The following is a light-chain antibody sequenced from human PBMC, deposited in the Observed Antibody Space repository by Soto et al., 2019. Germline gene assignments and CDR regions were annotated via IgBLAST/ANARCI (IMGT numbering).Light chain of an antibody. CDR2: GAS. V-gene: IGKV3D-15*01. J-gene: IGKJ4*01. Sequence: EVVMTQSPATLSVSPGERATLSCRASQSVSSNLAWYQQKPGQAPRLLIYGASTRATGIPARFSGSRSGTEFTLTISSLQSEDFAVYYWQQYNNWPALTFGGGTKVEIK. CDR3: QQYNNWPALT. CDR1: QSVSSN.